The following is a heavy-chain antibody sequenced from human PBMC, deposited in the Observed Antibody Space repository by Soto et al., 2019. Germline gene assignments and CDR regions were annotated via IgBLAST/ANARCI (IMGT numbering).Heavy chain of an antibody. Sequence: GGSLRLSCAASGFTFRDYPMPWVRQAPGEGLEWVASISKDGSNKNYADSGKDRFTISRDNSKNTLYLQINSLRGGDTAVYYCAREGYSYGSLDYWGQGTLVTVSS. CDR2: ISKDGSNK. CDR1: GFTFRDYP. D-gene: IGHD5-18*01. V-gene: IGHV3-30*04. CDR3: AREGYSYGSLDY. J-gene: IGHJ4*03.